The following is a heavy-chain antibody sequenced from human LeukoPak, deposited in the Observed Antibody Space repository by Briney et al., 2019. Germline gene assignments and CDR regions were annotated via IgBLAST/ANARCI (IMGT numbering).Heavy chain of an antibody. CDR2: INTNTGNP. CDR1: GYTFTSYA. V-gene: IGHV7-4-1*02. J-gene: IGHJ4*02. D-gene: IGHD3-16*02. Sequence: ASVKVSCKASGYTFTSYAMNWVRQAPGQGLEWMGWINTNTGNPTYAQGFTGRVVFSLDTSVSTAYLQISSLKAEDTAVYYCARDRRVWGSYRKNGPAGVWGQGTLVTVSS. CDR3: ARDRRVWGSYRKNGPAGV.